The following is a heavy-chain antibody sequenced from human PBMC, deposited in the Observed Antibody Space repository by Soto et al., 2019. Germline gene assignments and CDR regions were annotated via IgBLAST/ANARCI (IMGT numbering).Heavy chain of an antibody. CDR1: GDSITSNSYF. J-gene: IGHJ4*02. CDR2: IYYSGTT. CDR3: ARHFSVDYFDD. V-gene: IGHV4-39*01. Sequence: SETLSLTCTVSGDSITSNSYFWAWIRQPPGKGLEWIGSIYYSGTTYYNPSLKSRVTISVDRSKNQFSLKLSSVTAADTAVHYCARHFSVDYFDDWGQGALVTVSS.